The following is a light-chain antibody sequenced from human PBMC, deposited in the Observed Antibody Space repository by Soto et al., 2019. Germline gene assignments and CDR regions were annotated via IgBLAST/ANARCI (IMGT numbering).Light chain of an antibody. CDR2: GVS. CDR1: ESVSSTS. J-gene: IGKJ1*01. CDR3: QQYDNSVWT. Sequence: EIVLTQSPGTLSLSPGERATLSCRASESVSSTSLAWYLQKPGQAPRLLMYGVSSRATGIPDRFSGSGSGTDFTLTINRLEPEDFAVYFCQQYDNSVWTFGQGTKVEIK. V-gene: IGKV3-20*01.